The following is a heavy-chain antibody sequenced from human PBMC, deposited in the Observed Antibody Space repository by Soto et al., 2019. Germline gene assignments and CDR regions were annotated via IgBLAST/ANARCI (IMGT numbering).Heavy chain of an antibody. CDR2: IYPGDSDT. D-gene: IGHD2-2*03. J-gene: IGHJ6*02. Sequence: PXESLKVSCQCSGYRFTNYWSGLVLQMPGKGLEWMGIIYPGDSDTRYSPSFQGQVTISADKSISTAYLQWSSLKASDTAMYYCARVSGYCSSTSCWEYYYYGMEVWGQGTTVTV. CDR1: GYRFTNYW. V-gene: IGHV5-51*01. CDR3: ARVSGYCSSTSCWEYYYYGMEV.